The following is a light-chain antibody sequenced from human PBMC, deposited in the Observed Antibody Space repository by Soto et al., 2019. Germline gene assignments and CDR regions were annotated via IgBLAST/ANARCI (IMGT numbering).Light chain of an antibody. CDR1: SSDVGAYNY. J-gene: IGLJ1*01. CDR2: EVN. V-gene: IGLV2-8*01. Sequence: QSALTQPPSASGSPGQSVAITCTGTSSDVGAYNYVSWYQQPPGTAPKLIIYEVNKRPSGVPDRFSGSKSGNTASLTVSGLQAEDEADYYCCSFAGSSPYIFGTGTKLTVL. CDR3: CSFAGSSPYI.